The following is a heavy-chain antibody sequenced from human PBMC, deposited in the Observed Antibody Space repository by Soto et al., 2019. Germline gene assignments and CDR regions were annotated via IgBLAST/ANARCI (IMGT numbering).Heavy chain of an antibody. Sequence: ASVKVSCKASGYTFTSYAMHWVRQAPGQRLEWMGWINAGNGNTKYSQKFQGGVTITRDTSASTAYMELSSLRSEDTAVYYCARESLDYDFWSGYYWDYYYYGMDVWGQGTTVTVSS. CDR2: INAGNGNT. D-gene: IGHD3-3*01. J-gene: IGHJ6*02. CDR3: ARESLDYDFWSGYYWDYYYYGMDV. CDR1: GYTFTSYA. V-gene: IGHV1-3*01.